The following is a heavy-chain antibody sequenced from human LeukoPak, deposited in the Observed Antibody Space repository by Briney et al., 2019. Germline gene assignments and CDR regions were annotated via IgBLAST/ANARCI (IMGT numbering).Heavy chain of an antibody. CDR1: GFTFSSYW. V-gene: IGHV3-74*01. CDR3: ARSNQADDY. J-gene: IGHJ4*02. D-gene: IGHD1-14*01. Sequence: PGGSLRLSCAASGFTFSSYWMHWVRQVPGKGLVWVARINPGGSSITYADSVKGRFTISRDNAKNPLYLQMDSLRAEDTGVYYCARSNQADDYWGQGTLVTVSS. CDR2: INPGGSSI.